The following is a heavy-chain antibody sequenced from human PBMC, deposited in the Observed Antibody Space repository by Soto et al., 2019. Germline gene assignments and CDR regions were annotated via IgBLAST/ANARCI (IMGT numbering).Heavy chain of an antibody. D-gene: IGHD2-15*01. V-gene: IGHV1-46*01. CDR2: INPSGGTT. CDR1: GYTFTRYN. CDR3: ARVRGGGSEYSFDY. Sequence: ASGKVSCKASGYTFTRYNVHWVRQAPGQGLEWMAIINPSGGTTYYVQKFEGRVTLTTDTSTSTVYMELSSLRSDDTAVYYCARVRGGGSEYSFDYWGQGTLVTVSS. J-gene: IGHJ4*02.